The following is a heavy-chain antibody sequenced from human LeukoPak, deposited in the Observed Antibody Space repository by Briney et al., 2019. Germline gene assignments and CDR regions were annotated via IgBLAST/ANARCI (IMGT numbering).Heavy chain of an antibody. CDR2: INHSGST. CDR3: ARGSWPYY. V-gene: IGHV4-34*01. Sequence: SETLSLTCAVYGGSFSDYYWSWIRQPPGKGLEWIGEINHSGSTNYNPSLKSRVTISVDTSKNQFSLKLSSVTAADTAVYYCARGSWPYYWGQGTLVTVSS. D-gene: IGHD5-12*01. CDR1: GGSFSDYY. J-gene: IGHJ4*02.